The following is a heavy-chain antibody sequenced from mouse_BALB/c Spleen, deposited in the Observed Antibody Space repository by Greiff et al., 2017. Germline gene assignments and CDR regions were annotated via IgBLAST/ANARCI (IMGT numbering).Heavy chain of an antibody. CDR3: AKNTGSWYFDV. V-gene: IGHV2-5-1*01. CDR1: GFSLTSYG. J-gene: IGHJ1*01. Sequence: VKLMESGPSLVQPSQSLSITCTVSGFSLTSYGVHWVRQSPGKGLEWLGVIWRGGSTDYNAAFMSRLSITKDNSKSQVFFKMNSLQADDTAIYYCAKNTGSWYFDVWGAGTTVTVSS. D-gene: IGHD4-1*01. CDR2: IWRGGST.